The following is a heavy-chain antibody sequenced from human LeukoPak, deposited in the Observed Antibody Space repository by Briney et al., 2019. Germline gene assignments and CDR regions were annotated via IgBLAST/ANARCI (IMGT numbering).Heavy chain of an antibody. J-gene: IGHJ4*02. CDR3: ARDQYYDYVWGSYRPLYYFDY. V-gene: IGHV1-69*06. CDR2: IIPIFGTA. D-gene: IGHD3-16*02. CDR1: GGTFSSYA. Sequence: SVKVSCKASGGTFSSYAISWVRQAPGQGLEWMGGIIPIFGTANYAQKFQGRVTITADKSTSTAYMELSSLRSEDTAVYYCARDQYYDYVWGSYRPLYYFDYWGQGTLVTVSS.